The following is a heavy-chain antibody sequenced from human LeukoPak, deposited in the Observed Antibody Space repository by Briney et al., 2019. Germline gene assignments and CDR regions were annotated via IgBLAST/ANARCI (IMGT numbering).Heavy chain of an antibody. CDR2: IYYSGST. V-gene: IGHV4-39*07. Sequence: SQTLSLTCTVSGGSISSGSYYWSWIRQPAGKGLEWIGSIYYSGSTYYNPSLKSRVTISVDTSKNQFSLKLSSVTAADTAVYYCARAVGWLGPTNFDYWGQGTLVTVSS. D-gene: IGHD6-19*01. CDR1: GGSISSGSYY. J-gene: IGHJ4*02. CDR3: ARAVGWLGPTNFDY.